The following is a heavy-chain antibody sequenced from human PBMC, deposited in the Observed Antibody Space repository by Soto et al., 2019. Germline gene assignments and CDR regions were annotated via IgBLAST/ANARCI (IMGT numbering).Heavy chain of an antibody. CDR2: IYRGGGT. CDR1: GLSVTANY. D-gene: IGHD5-18*01. V-gene: IGHV3-53*01. Sequence: EVQLVESGGGLIQPGGSLRLICAASGLSVTANYMTWVRQAPGKGLEWLSIIYRGGGTYYADSLNGRAIISRDGSRNMVFLQMNSLTAEDAGVYYCARRDDSETFDIWGRGTAVNVSS. CDR3: ARRDDSETFDI. J-gene: IGHJ3*02.